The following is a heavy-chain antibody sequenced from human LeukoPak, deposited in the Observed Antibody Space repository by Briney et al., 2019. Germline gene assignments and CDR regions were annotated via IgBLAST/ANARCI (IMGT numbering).Heavy chain of an antibody. Sequence: PGGSLRLSCAASGFTFSNYAMHWVRQAPGKGLEWVAVISYDGIDKNYADSVKGRFTISRDNAKNSLYLQMNSLRAEDTAVYYCAREGAPWMHCSSTSCPPDYWGQGTLVTVSS. J-gene: IGHJ4*02. V-gene: IGHV3-30*04. CDR2: ISYDGIDK. D-gene: IGHD2-2*01. CDR1: GFTFSNYA. CDR3: AREGAPWMHCSSTSCPPDY.